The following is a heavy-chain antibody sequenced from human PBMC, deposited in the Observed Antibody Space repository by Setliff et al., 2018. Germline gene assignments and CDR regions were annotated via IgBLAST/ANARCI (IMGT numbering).Heavy chain of an antibody. J-gene: IGHJ4*02. CDR1: GGSIRSSSYY. D-gene: IGHD3-9*01. V-gene: IGHV4-39*07. CDR3: ARTLYDYDILTCPGYYFDY. CDR2: IYYSGST. Sequence: PSETLSLTCTVSGGSIRSSSYYWGWIRQPPRKGVEWIGSIYYSGSTYYNPSLKSRVTISVDTSNNQFSLKLSSVTAADTAVYYCARTLYDYDILTCPGYYFDYWGQGTPVTVSS.